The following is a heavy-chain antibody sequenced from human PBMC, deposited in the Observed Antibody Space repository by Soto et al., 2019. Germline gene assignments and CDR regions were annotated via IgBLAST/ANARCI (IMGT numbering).Heavy chain of an antibody. CDR2: ISSSSSYI. CDR3: ARDVGSSWFRRSEEDLRDDY. V-gene: IGHV3-21*01. D-gene: IGHD6-13*01. Sequence: GSLRLSCAASGFTFSSYIMNWVRQAPGKGLEWVSSISSSSSYIYYSDSVKGRFTISRDNAKNSLYLQMNSLRAEDTAVYYCARDVGSSWFRRSEEDLRDDYWGHGTLVTVSS. J-gene: IGHJ4*01. CDR1: GFTFSSYI.